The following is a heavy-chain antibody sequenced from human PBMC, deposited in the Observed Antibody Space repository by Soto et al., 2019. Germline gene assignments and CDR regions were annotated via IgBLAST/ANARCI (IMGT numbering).Heavy chain of an antibody. Sequence: GGSLRLSCAASGFTFTNYAMNWVRQAPGKGLEWVSSTSGSGDSTYYADSVKGRFTISRDNSKNTLYLQMNSLRAEDTAVYYCSSSPGSGIDYWGQGALVTVSS. J-gene: IGHJ4*02. V-gene: IGHV3-23*01. CDR2: TSGSGDST. D-gene: IGHD1-26*01. CDR1: GFTFTNYA. CDR3: SSSPGSGIDY.